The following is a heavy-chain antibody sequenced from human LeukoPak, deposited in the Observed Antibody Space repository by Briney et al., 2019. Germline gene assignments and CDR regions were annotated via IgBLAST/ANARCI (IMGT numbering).Heavy chain of an antibody. V-gene: IGHV1-2*02. Sequence: ASVKVSCKASGYTFTGYYMHWVRQAPGQGLEWMGWINPNSGGTNYAQKFQGRVTMTRDTSISTAYMELSRPRSDDTAVYYCARESIQLWLRDAFDIWGQGTMVTVSS. CDR1: GYTFTGYY. CDR2: INPNSGGT. CDR3: ARESIQLWLRDAFDI. J-gene: IGHJ3*02. D-gene: IGHD5-18*01.